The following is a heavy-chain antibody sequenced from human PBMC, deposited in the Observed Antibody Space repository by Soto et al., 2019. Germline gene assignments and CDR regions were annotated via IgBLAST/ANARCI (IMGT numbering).Heavy chain of an antibody. CDR2: ISAYNGNT. Sequence: ASVKVSCKASGYTFTTYAISWVRQVPGQGLEWMGWISAYNGNTNYAQKLQGRVTMTTDTSTSTAYMELRSLRSDDTAVYYCARERDSSSPRDDFDYWGQGTLVTVSS. V-gene: IGHV1-18*01. CDR1: GYTFTTYA. J-gene: IGHJ4*02. CDR3: ARERDSSSPRDDFDY. D-gene: IGHD6-13*01.